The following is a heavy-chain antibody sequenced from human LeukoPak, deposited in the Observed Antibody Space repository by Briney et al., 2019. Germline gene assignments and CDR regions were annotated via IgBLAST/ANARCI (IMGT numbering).Heavy chain of an antibody. D-gene: IGHD3-10*01. CDR1: GYTFTGYY. V-gene: IGHV1-2*02. Sequence: GASVKVSCKASGYTFTGYYMHWVRQAPGQGLEWMGLINPNSGGTNYAQKFQGRVTMTRDTSISTAYMELSRLRSDDTAVYYCARADSIVWFGELSFDPWGQGTLVTVSS. J-gene: IGHJ5*02. CDR3: ARADSIVWFGELSFDP. CDR2: INPNSGGT.